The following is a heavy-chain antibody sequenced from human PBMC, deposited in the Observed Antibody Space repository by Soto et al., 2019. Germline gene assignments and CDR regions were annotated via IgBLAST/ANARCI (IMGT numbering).Heavy chain of an antibody. CDR3: ANPPTTNYYYYGMDV. J-gene: IGHJ6*02. Sequence: PGGSLRLSCAASGFTFRIYAMSWVRQAPGKGLELVSAIIGSGGSTYYAYSVKGRFTISRDNSKNTLYLQMNSLRAEDTAVYYCANPPTTNYYYYGMDVWGQGT. D-gene: IGHD1-26*01. CDR1: GFTFRIYA. CDR2: IIGSGGST. V-gene: IGHV3-23*01.